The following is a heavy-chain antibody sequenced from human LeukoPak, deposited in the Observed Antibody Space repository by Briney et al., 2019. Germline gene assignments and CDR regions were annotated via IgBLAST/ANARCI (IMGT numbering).Heavy chain of an antibody. J-gene: IGHJ5*02. V-gene: IGHV3-21*01. Sequence: GGSLRLSCAASGFTFSSYSMNWVRQAPGKGLEWVSSISSSSSYIYYADSVKGRFTISRDNAKNSLYLQMNSLRAEDTAVYYCAREGMTTRPLLFDPWGQGTLVTVSS. CDR1: GFTFSSYS. D-gene: IGHD4-11*01. CDR2: ISSSSSYI. CDR3: AREGMTTRPLLFDP.